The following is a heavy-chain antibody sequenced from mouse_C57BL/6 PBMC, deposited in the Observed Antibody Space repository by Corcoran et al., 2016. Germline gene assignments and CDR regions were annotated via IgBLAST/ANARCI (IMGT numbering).Heavy chain of an antibody. CDR3: ARDSNWYFDV. Sequence: QIQLVQSGPELKKPGETVKISCKASGYTFTTYGMSLMKQAPGKGLKWMGWMNIYSGVPTYADDFKGRFALSLETSASTAYLEINNLKSEDTATYFCARDSNWYFDVWGIGTTVTVS. V-gene: IGHV9-3*01. J-gene: IGHJ1*03. D-gene: IGHD2-5*01. CDR1: GYTFTTYG. CDR2: MNIYSGVP.